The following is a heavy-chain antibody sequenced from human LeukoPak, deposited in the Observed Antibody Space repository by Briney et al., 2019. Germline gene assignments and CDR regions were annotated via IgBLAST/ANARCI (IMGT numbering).Heavy chain of an antibody. CDR1: GFIFDDYA. V-gene: IGHV3-9*01. CDR2: ISWDSDSI. CDR3: AKRVGATTGPEDY. Sequence: PGRSLRLSCAASGFIFDDYAMHWVRQAPGKGLEWVSGISWDSDSIDYADSVKGRFTISRDNAKNSLYLQMNSLRAEDTAVFYCAKRVGATTGPEDYWGQGTLVTVSS. J-gene: IGHJ4*02. D-gene: IGHD1-26*01.